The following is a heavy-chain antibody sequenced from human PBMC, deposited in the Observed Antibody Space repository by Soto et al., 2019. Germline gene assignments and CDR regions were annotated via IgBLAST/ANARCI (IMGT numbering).Heavy chain of an antibody. V-gene: IGHV3-11*01. CDR3: ARGYYDSSGYYYYYYYGMDV. D-gene: IGHD3-22*01. Sequence: PGGSLRLSCAASGFTFSDYYMSWIRQAPGKGLEWVSYISSSGSTIYYADSLKGRFTISRDNAKNSLYLQMNSLRAEDTAVYYCARGYYDSSGYYYYYYYGMDVWGQGTTVTVSS. J-gene: IGHJ6*02. CDR2: ISSSGSTI. CDR1: GFTFSDYY.